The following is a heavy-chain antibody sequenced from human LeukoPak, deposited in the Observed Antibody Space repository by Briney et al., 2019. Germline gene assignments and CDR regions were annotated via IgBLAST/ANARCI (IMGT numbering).Heavy chain of an antibody. D-gene: IGHD2/OR15-2a*01. V-gene: IGHV3-15*01. CDR1: GLPFNNAW. J-gene: IGHJ4*02. CDR2: IKSKADGGTT. Sequence: GESLRLSCTASGLPFNNAWMSWVRQAPGKGLEWVGRIKSKADGGTTDHAAPVKGRFTISRDDSKDTLYLQMNSLRAEDTAVYYCAKRIVNSRASDYWGQGTLVTVSS. CDR3: AKRIVNSRASDY.